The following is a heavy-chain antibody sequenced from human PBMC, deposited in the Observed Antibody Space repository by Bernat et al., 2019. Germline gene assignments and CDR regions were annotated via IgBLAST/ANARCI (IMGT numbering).Heavy chain of an antibody. J-gene: IGHJ2*01. V-gene: IGHV1-2*04. CDR3: ARARGYSYGPNWYFDL. CDR1: GYTFTGYY. D-gene: IGHD5-18*01. CDR2: INPNSGGT. Sequence: QVQLVQSGAEVKKPGASVKVSCKASGYTFTGYYMHWVRQAPGQGLEWMGWINPNSGGTNYAQKFQGWVTMTRDTSISTAYMELSRLRSDDTAVYYCARARGYSYGPNWYFDLWGRGTLVTVSS.